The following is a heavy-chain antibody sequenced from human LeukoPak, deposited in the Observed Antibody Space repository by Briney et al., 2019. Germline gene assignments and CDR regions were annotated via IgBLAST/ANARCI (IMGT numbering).Heavy chain of an antibody. CDR1: GFTFSSYA. CDR2: ISGSVGST. V-gene: IGHV3-23*01. Sequence: PGGSLRLSCAASGFTFSSYAMSWVRQAPGKGLEWVSAISGSVGSTYYADSVKGRFTISRDNSKNTLYLQMKSPRAEDTAVYDCAKNDCGDYGAYDWGQGTLVTVSS. J-gene: IGHJ4*02. CDR3: AKNDCGDYGAYD. D-gene: IGHD4-17*01.